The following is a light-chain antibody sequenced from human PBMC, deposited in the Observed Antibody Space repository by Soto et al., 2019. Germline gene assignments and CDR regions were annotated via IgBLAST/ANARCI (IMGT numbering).Light chain of an antibody. V-gene: IGKV3-20*01. CDR1: QSVSRSY. CDR2: GAS. J-gene: IGKJ2*01. Sequence: EIVLTQSPGTLSLSPGERATLSCRASQSVSRSYLAWYQQKPGQAPRLLIYGASGRATGIPDRFSGSGSGTDFSLTISRLEPEDFAVYYCQQYGSSALYTFGQGTKLEIK. CDR3: QQYGSSALYT.